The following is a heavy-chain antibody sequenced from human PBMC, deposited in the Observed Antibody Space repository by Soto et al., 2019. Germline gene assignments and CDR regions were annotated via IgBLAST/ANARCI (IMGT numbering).Heavy chain of an antibody. V-gene: IGHV3-33*01. CDR2: IWYDGSNK. J-gene: IGHJ4*01. D-gene: IGHD3-10*02. CDR1: GFTFSSYG. CDR3: VRDRDLYRDMFHADL. Sequence: PGGSLRLSCAASGFTFSSYGMHWVRQAPGKGLEWVAVIWYDGSNKYYADSVKGRFTISADIAENSVILQMNSLRDEDSAVYFCVRDRDLYRDMFHADLWGQGTLVTVS.